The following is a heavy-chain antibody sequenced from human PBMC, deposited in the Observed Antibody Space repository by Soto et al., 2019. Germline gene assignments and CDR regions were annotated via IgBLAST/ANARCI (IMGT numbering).Heavy chain of an antibody. CDR1: GDTFKNCV. D-gene: IGHD3-10*01. CDR3: AAELGFGKLSVV. CDR2: IIPLFGTT. Sequence: QVQVVQSGVEVRRPGSSVKVSCKASGDTFKNCVISWVRQAPGQGLEWMGGIIPLFGTTDFAQRFQGSLTITTDESTTRAYMELSRLRSEDTATYYCAAELGFGKLSVVWGQGTTVIVSS. V-gene: IGHV1-69*01. J-gene: IGHJ6*02.